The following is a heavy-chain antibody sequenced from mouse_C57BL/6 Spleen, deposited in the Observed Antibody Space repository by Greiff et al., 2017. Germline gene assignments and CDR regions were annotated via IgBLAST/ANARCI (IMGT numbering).Heavy chain of an antibody. CDR1: GYAFSSYW. V-gene: IGHV1-80*01. J-gene: IGHJ2*01. D-gene: IGHD1-1*01. CDR3: ARSSTTVVATDFDY. CDR2: IYPGDGDT. Sequence: QVQLQQSGAELVKPGASVKISCKASGYAFSSYWMNWVKQRPGKGLEWIGQIYPGDGDTNYNGKFKGKATLTADKSSSTAYMQLSSLTSEDSAVYVCARSSTTVVATDFDYWGQGTTLTVSS.